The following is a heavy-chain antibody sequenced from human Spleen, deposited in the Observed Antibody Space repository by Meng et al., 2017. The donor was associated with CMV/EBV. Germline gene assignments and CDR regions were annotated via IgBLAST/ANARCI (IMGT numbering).Heavy chain of an antibody. CDR1: GFTFTRYG. V-gene: IGHV3-30*04. CDR3: ARDLMVVQYPRNYYYGMDV. Sequence: GESLKISCAASGFTFTRYGLHWVRQAPGKALEWLAVVSFDGTNIFYADSVKGRFTISRDNSKNTLFLQMNNVRVEDTAVYYCARDLMVVQYPRNYYYGMDVWGQGTTVTVSS. D-gene: IGHD3-22*01. CDR2: VSFDGTNI. J-gene: IGHJ6*02.